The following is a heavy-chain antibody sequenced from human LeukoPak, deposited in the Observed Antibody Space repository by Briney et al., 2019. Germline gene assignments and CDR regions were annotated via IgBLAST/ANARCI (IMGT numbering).Heavy chain of an antibody. CDR3: ARVGDGSSYDF. D-gene: IGHD5-24*01. CDR2: INSVGGAI. CDR1: GFSLDKHT. J-gene: IGHJ4*02. V-gene: IGHV3-64*01. Sequence: GGSLRLSCAASGFSLDKHTMHWVRQAPGMGLEFVLSINSVGGAIFYASSVKGRFTISRDNSKNTLYLQMGSLRAEDMAVYYCARVGDGSSYDFWGQGTLLTVSS.